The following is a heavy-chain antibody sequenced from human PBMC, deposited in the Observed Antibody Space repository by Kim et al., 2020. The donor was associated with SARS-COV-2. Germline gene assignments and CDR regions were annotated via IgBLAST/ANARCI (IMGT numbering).Heavy chain of an antibody. J-gene: IGHJ4*02. CDR2: IIPIFGTA. CDR1: GGTFSSYA. CDR3: ARDYYDSSGPFDY. D-gene: IGHD3-22*01. V-gene: IGHV1-69*13. Sequence: SVKVSCKASGGTFSSYAISWVRQAPGQGLEWMGGIIPIFGTANYAQKFQGRVTITADESTSTAYMELSSLRSEDTAVYYCARDYYDSSGPFDYWGQGTLVTVSS.